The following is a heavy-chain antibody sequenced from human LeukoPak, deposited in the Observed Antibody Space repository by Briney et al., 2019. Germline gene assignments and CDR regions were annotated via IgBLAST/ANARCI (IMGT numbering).Heavy chain of an antibody. J-gene: IGHJ4*02. CDR2: ISSSGSTI. CDR3: ARERSGGIVATIFYFDY. CDR1: GLTFSDYY. D-gene: IGHD5-12*01. Sequence: PGGSLRLSCAASGLTFSDYYMSWIRQAPGKGLEWVSYISSSGSTIYYADSVKGRFTISRDNAKNSLYLQMNSLRAEDTAVYYCARERSGGIVATIFYFDYWGQGTLVTVSS. V-gene: IGHV3-11*01.